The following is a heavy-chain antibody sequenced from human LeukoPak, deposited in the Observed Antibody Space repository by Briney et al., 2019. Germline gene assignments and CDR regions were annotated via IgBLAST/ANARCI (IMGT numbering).Heavy chain of an antibody. D-gene: IGHD1-1*01. CDR2: AYYGSKWYS. CDR3: ARDLSGASTGPMNWFDP. CDR1: GDSVSSNSAA. J-gene: IGHJ5*02. Sequence: SQTLSLTCAISGDSVSSNSAAWSWIRQSPSRGLEWLGRAYYGSKWYSDYAVFVRSRITINPDTSKNQFSLQLNSVTPEDTAVYYCARDLSGASTGPMNWFDPWGQGTLVTVSS. V-gene: IGHV6-1*01.